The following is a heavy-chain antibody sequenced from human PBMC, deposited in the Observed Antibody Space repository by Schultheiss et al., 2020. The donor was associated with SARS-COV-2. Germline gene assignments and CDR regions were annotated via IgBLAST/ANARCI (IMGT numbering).Heavy chain of an antibody. CDR1: GFTFSSHA. CDR3: AKDRDVVPSYYCDY. J-gene: IGHJ4*02. Sequence: GGSLRLSCAASGFTFSSHAMSWVRQAPGKGLEWVSSISGSGGSTYYADSVKGRFTISRDNSKNTLYLQMNSLRAEDTAIYFCAKDRDVVPSYYCDYWGQGTLVTVAS. CDR2: ISGSGGST. D-gene: IGHD2-2*01. V-gene: IGHV3-23*01.